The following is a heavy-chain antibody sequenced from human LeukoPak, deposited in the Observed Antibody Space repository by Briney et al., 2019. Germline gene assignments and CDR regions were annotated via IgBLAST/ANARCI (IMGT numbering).Heavy chain of an antibody. CDR2: TYYRSKWYN. CDR1: GDSVSSNSAA. D-gene: IGHD2-2*01. Sequence: SQTLSLTCAISGDSVSSNSAAWNWIRQSPSRGLEWLGRTYYRSKWYNDYPLSVKGRITINPDTSKNQFSLQLNSVTPEDTAVYYCARGGYCSSASCPYYFYGMDVWGQGTTVTVAS. J-gene: IGHJ6*02. V-gene: IGHV6-1*01. CDR3: ARGGYCSSASCPYYFYGMDV.